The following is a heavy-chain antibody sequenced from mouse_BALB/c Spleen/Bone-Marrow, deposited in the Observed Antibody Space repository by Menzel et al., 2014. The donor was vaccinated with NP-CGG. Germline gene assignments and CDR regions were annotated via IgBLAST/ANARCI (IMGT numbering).Heavy chain of an antibody. D-gene: IGHD4-1*01. CDR3: ARWEYYAMDY. Sequence: EVQLQQSGAELVKPGASVKLSCTASGFNIKDAYMHWVKQRPEQGLEWIGRIDPANGNTKYDPKFQGKATITADTSSNTAYLQLSSLTSEDTAVYYCARWEYYAMDYWGQGTSVTVSS. CDR2: IDPANGNT. J-gene: IGHJ4*01. CDR1: GFNIKDAY. V-gene: IGHV14-3*02.